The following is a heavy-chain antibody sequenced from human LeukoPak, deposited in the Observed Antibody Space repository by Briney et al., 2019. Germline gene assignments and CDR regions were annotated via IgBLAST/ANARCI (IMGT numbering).Heavy chain of an antibody. D-gene: IGHD2-2*01. CDR1: GYIFSSYY. J-gene: IGHJ5*02. CDR3: ARGMGGYCSRTSCSNNWFDP. CDR2: INPSGGGST. V-gene: IGHV1-46*01. Sequence: GASVKVSCKASGYIFSSYYMHWVRQAPGQELEWMGIINPSGGGSTSYAQKFQGRVTMTRDTSTSTVYMELSSLRSEDTAVYYCARGMGGYCSRTSCSNNWFDPWGQGTLVTVSS.